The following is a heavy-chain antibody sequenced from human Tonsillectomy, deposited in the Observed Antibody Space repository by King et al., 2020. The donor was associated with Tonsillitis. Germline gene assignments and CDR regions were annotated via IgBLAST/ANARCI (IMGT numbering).Heavy chain of an antibody. CDR1: GGSIITSSYY. CDR3: ARRTGLLSFDY. Sequence: QLQESGPGLVKSSETLSLTCTVSGGSIITSSYYWGWIRQTPGKGLEWIGSIDYSGTTYYNPSLKSRVTISVDTSKNQFSLNLTSLTAADTAVFYCARRTGLLSFDYWGQGTLVTVSS. D-gene: IGHD1-26*01. CDR2: IDYSGTT. V-gene: IGHV4-39*01. J-gene: IGHJ4*02.